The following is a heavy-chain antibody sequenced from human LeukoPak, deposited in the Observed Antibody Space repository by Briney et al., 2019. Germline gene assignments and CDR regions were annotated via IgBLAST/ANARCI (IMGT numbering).Heavy chain of an antibody. CDR3: AKDMSDHYLVRGVIGFDY. Sequence: GGSLRLSCAASGFTFSTYWMAWVRQAPGRGLEWVVNIKPDGGEQYSLDSVKGRFTISRDNAKNSLYLQMNSLRAEDTAVYYCAKDMSDHYLVRGVIGFDYWGQGTLVTVSS. V-gene: IGHV3-7*03. J-gene: IGHJ4*02. D-gene: IGHD3-10*01. CDR2: IKPDGGEQ. CDR1: GFTFSTYW.